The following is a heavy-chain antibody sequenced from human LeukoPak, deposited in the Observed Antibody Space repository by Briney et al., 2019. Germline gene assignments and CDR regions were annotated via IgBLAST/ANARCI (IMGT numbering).Heavy chain of an antibody. CDR3: ASMVRGVYLDY. V-gene: IGHV3-23*01. Sequence: GGSLRLSCAASGFPFSSYAKSWVRQAPGRGPEWVSTIRGGGGNMYYVDSVKGRFTISRDNSKNTLYLQMNSLRAEDTAIYYCASMVRGVYLDYWGQGTLVTASS. J-gene: IGHJ4*02. D-gene: IGHD3-10*01. CDR2: IRGGGGNM. CDR1: GFPFSSYA.